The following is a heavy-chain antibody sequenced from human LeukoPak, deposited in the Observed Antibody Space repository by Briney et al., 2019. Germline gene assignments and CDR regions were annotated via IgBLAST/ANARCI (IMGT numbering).Heavy chain of an antibody. Sequence: SGGSLRLSCAASGFTFNDYYMSWIRQAPGKGLEWVSYISSSGTTRYYADSVKGRFTVSWDNPKNSLYLQMNSLRAEDTAVYYCAREATQDWYFDLWGRGTLVTVSS. CDR2: ISSSGTTR. V-gene: IGHV3-11*04. J-gene: IGHJ2*01. CDR3: AREATQDWYFDL. CDR1: GFTFNDYY.